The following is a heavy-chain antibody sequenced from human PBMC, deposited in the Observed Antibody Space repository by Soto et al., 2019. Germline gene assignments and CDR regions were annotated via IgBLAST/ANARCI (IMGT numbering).Heavy chain of an antibody. D-gene: IGHD3-22*01. CDR2: INPSGGST. V-gene: IGHV1-46*01. J-gene: IGHJ6*02. CDR1: GYTFTSYY. Sequence: ASVKVSCKASGYTFTSYYMHWVRQAPGQGLEWMGIINPSGGSTSYAQKFQGRVTMTRDTSTSTVYMELSSLRSEDTAVFYWATYYDSSHYYYYGMDVWGQGTTVTVSS. CDR3: ATYYDSSHYYYYGMDV.